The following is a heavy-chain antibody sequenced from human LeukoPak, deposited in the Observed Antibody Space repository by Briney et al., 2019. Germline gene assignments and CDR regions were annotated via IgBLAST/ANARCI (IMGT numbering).Heavy chain of an antibody. Sequence: GGSLRLSCAASGFTFSSYAMRWVRQSAGEWREWVSSLRGSGGNTYYADSGKGRHTIPRHNSKNTLYLQMNSLRTEDTAVYSCAKESIREDFDYWGQGTLVTVSS. J-gene: IGHJ4*02. CDR1: GFTFSSYA. V-gene: IGHV3-23*01. CDR2: LRGSGGNT. CDR3: AKESIREDFDY. D-gene: IGHD5-24*01.